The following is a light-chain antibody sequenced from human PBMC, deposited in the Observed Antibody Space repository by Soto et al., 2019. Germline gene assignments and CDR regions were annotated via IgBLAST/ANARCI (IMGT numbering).Light chain of an antibody. J-gene: IGKJ5*01. CDR1: QSVSSS. V-gene: IGKV3-11*01. Sequence: EVVLTQSPATLSLSPGGTANLSCGASQSVSSSSAWYQQKPRQTPRLLIYDASSRATGIPARLSGSGSGKEFILTISSLEPEDFAVYYCHHRGNGITFGQGTRLEIK. CDR2: DAS. CDR3: HHRGNGIT.